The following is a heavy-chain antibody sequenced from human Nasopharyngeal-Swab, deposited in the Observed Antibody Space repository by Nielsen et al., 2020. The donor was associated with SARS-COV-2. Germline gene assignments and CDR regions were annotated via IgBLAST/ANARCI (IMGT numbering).Heavy chain of an antibody. V-gene: IGHV3-30*18. CDR2: ISYDGSNK. J-gene: IGHJ4*02. Sequence: GGSLRLSCAASGFTFSSYGMHWVRQAPGKGLEWVAVISYDGSNKYYADSVKGRFTISRDNSKNTLYLQMNSLRAEDTAVYYCAKDKGVDTAMGFDYWGQGTLVTVSS. CDR3: AKDKGVDTAMGFDY. D-gene: IGHD5-18*01. CDR1: GFTFSSYG.